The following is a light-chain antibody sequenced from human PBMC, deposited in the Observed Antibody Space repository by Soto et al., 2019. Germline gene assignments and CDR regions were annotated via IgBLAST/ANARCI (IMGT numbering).Light chain of an antibody. Sequence: QSPGTLSLCPWERSTLSFMAIQSVSNNYLACYHHKPGQAPRLLILGASTRATGIPARFSGSGSGTEFTLSISSLQSEDFAVYYCKQYKEWPPFTFGQGTRLEIK. V-gene: IGKV3-15*01. CDR2: GAS. CDR3: KQYKEWPPFT. CDR1: QSVSNN. J-gene: IGKJ5*01.